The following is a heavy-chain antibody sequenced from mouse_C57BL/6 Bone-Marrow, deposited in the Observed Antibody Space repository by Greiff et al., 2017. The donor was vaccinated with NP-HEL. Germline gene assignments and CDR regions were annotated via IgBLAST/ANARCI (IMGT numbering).Heavy chain of an antibody. V-gene: IGHV1-81*01. CDR1: GYTFTSYG. CDR3: ATELGDYAMDY. Sequence: QVQLQQSGAELARPGASVKLSCKASGYTFTSYGISWVKQRTGQGLEWIGEIYPRSGNTYYNEKFKGKATLTTDKATSTVYMELRSLTSEDSAVYFCATELGDYAMDYWGQGTSVTVSS. CDR2: IYPRSGNT. D-gene: IGHD4-1*01. J-gene: IGHJ4*01.